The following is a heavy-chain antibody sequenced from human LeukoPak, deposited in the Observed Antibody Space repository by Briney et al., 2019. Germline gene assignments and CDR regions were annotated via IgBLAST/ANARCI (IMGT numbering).Heavy chain of an antibody. CDR3: ARGYCSGGSCYWFDP. Sequence: ASVKVSCKASGYTFTGYYMHWVRQAPGQGLEWMGWINPNSGGTSYAQKFQGRVTMTRDTSISTAYMELSRLRSDDTAVYYCARGYCSGGSCYWFDPWGQGTLVTVSS. V-gene: IGHV1-2*02. D-gene: IGHD2-15*01. J-gene: IGHJ5*02. CDR2: INPNSGGT. CDR1: GYTFTGYY.